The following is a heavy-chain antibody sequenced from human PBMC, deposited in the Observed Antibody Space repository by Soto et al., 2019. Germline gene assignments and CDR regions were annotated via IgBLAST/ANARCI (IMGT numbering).Heavy chain of an antibody. V-gene: IGHV3-30-3*01. D-gene: IGHD6-19*01. CDR2: ISVDGGSQ. CDR1: GFTFSNYW. Sequence: QAQLVESGGGVVRPGRSLRLSCAASGFTFSNYWMHWVRQAPGKGLEWVAGISVDGGSQHYPDAVKGRLTVSRDNSKNTLYLEMKAEDTAVYYCAREGYGSGWAGVFDIWGQGTMVTVSS. J-gene: IGHJ3*02. CDR3: AREGYGSGWAGVFDI.